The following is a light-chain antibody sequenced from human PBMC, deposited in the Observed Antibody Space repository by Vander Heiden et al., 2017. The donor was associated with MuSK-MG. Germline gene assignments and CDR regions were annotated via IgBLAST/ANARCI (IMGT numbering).Light chain of an antibody. CDR2: TTA. V-gene: IGKV1-39*01. CDR1: QSISSY. Sequence: DIQMTPSPSSLSASVGDRVTITCRASQSISSYLNWYQQKPGKAPKLLIYTTATLQSGVPASFSGSGSGTDCTLTISSLQPEDFATYFCQQSYSTPGTFGQGTKVEI. CDR3: QQSYSTPGT. J-gene: IGKJ1*01.